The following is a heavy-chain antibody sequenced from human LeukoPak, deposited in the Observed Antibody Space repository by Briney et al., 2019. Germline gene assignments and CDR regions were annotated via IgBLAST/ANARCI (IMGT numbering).Heavy chain of an antibody. CDR3: ARVELAPYYYYMDV. Sequence: PGGSLRLSCAASGFTFSNYEMNWVRQAPGKGLEWVSHISSSGSTIWYADSVKGRFTISRGNAKNSLYLQMNSLRAEDTAVYYCARVELAPYYYYMDVWGKGTTVTVSS. CDR1: GFTFSNYE. J-gene: IGHJ6*03. D-gene: IGHD1-7*01. CDR2: ISSSGSTI. V-gene: IGHV3-48*03.